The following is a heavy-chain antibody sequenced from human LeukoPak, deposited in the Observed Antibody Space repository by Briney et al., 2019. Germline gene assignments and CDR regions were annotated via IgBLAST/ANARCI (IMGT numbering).Heavy chain of an antibody. Sequence: GGSLRLSCAASGFTFTTYGMHWVRQAPGKGLEWVTFITYDGSNKYYADSVKGRLTVSRDNSKNTLYLQMYSLRAEDTAVYYCAKETTAWGFVDYWGQGTLVTVSS. D-gene: IGHD1-1*01. CDR3: AKETTAWGFVDY. V-gene: IGHV3-30*02. CDR2: ITYDGSNK. CDR1: GFTFTTYG. J-gene: IGHJ4*02.